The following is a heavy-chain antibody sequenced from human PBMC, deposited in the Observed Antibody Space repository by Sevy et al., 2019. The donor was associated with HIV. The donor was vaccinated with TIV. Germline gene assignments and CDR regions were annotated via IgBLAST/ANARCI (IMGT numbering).Heavy chain of an antibody. V-gene: IGHV2-70*01. D-gene: IGHD3-22*01. CDR2: IDWDDDK. J-gene: IGHJ1*01. Sequence: SGPTLVKPTQTLTLTCTFSGFLLSTSGMCVSWIRQPPGKALEWLALIDWDDDKYYSTSLKTRLTISKDTSKNQEVLTMTNMDPVDTATYYCARIQGPMIVVVTKYFQHWGQGTLVTVSS. CDR1: GFLLSTSGMC. CDR3: ARIQGPMIVVVTKYFQH.